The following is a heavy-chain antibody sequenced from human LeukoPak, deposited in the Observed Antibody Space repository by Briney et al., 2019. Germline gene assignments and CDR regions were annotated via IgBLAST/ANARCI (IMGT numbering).Heavy chain of an antibody. J-gene: IGHJ4*02. CDR3: ATAPWDCSGGSCDRYYFDC. D-gene: IGHD2-15*01. Sequence: ASVKVSCKVSGYTLTELPIHWVRQAPGKGLEWMGGFDPEDVETIYAQKFQGRVTMTEDTSTDTAYMELSSLRSEDTAVYYCATAPWDCSGGSCDRYYFDCWGQGTLVTVSS. CDR2: FDPEDVET. V-gene: IGHV1-24*01. CDR1: GYTLTELP.